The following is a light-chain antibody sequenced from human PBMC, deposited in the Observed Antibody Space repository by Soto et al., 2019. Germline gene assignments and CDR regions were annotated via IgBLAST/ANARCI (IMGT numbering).Light chain of an antibody. CDR1: QDIYKY. CDR3: QKFDHVPLT. CDR2: DGS. V-gene: IGKV1-33*01. J-gene: IGKJ4*01. Sequence: DIQMTQSPSSLSASVGDRVTMTCQASQDIYKYLNWYQHKPGKAPKLLIYDGSNLETGVPSRFSGSGSGTDFTFTISSLQPEDIETYYCQKFDHVPLTFGGGTKVDIK.